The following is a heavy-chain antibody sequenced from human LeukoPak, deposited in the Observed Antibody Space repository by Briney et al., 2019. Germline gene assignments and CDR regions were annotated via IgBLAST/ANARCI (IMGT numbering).Heavy chain of an antibody. D-gene: IGHD1-26*01. J-gene: IGHJ5*02. V-gene: IGHV1-2*02. CDR3: ARGIVGVSNWFDP. CDR2: INPNSGGT. Sequence: ASVKVSCKASGYTFTVYYMHWVRQAPGQGLEWMGWINPNSGGTNYAQRFQGRVTMTRDTSISTAYMELSRLRSDDTAVYYCARGIVGVSNWFDPWGQGTLVTVSS. CDR1: GYTFTVYY.